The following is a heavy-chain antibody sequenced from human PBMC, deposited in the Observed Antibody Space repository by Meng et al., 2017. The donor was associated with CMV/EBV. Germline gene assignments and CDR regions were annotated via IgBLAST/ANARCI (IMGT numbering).Heavy chain of an antibody. V-gene: IGHV5-51*01. Sequence: GSLRLSCKGSGYSFTSYWIGWVRQMPGKGLEWMGIIYPGDSDTRYSPSFQGQVTISADKSISTAYLQWSSLKASDTAMYYCATSTAMVSPDAFDIWGQGTMVTVSS. CDR1: GYSFTSYW. J-gene: IGHJ3*02. D-gene: IGHD5-18*01. CDR2: IYPGDSDT. CDR3: ATSTAMVSPDAFDI.